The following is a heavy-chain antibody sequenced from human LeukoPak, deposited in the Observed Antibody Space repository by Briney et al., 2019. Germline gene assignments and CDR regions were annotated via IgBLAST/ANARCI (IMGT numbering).Heavy chain of an antibody. CDR2: ISYDGSNK. J-gene: IGHJ4*02. CDR3: ARDRSSSQPRPHFDY. D-gene: IGHD6-13*01. CDR1: GFTFSSYA. Sequence: PGGSLRLSCAASGFTFSSYAMHWIRQAPGKGLEWVAVISYDGSNKYYADSVKGRFTISRDNSKNTLYLQMSSLRAEDTAVYYCARDRSSSQPRPHFDYWGQGTLVTVSS. V-gene: IGHV3-30*04.